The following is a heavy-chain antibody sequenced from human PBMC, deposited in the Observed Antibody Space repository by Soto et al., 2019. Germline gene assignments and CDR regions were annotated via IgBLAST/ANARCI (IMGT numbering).Heavy chain of an antibody. D-gene: IGHD3-3*01. Sequence: QVRLVQSGAEVRKTGSSVKVSCKVTGGTSTRYAINWVRQAPGQGLEGMGGIVPMFGTPKYAQKFQGRVTITAATSTNMAYMDLRSLRSEDSSVDYCNRGSAYDFGSGYFWGQGTLVSVSS. V-gene: IGHV1-69*06. CDR2: IVPMFGTP. J-gene: IGHJ4*02. CDR3: NRGSAYDFGSGYF. CDR1: GGTSTRYA.